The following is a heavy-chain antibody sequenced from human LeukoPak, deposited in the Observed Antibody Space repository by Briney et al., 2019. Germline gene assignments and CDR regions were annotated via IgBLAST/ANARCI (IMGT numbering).Heavy chain of an antibody. CDR3: AREEALGSGSFDY. D-gene: IGHD1-26*01. V-gene: IGHV4-59*01. Sequence: MSSETLSLTCTVSGGSISTYYWSWIWQPPGKGLEWIGYIYYSGSTSYNPSLKSRVTISVDTSKNQFSLKLSSVTAADTAVYYCAREEALGSGSFDYWGQGTLVTVSS. CDR1: GGSISTYY. CDR2: IYYSGST. J-gene: IGHJ4*02.